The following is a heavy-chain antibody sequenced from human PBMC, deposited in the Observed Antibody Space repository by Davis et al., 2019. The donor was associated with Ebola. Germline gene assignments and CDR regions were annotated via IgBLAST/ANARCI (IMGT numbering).Heavy chain of an antibody. D-gene: IGHD5-18*01. J-gene: IGHJ4*02. CDR2: IDPSDSYT. CDR1: GYSFTSYW. CDR3: ARLGRVDTAIDY. V-gene: IGHV5-10-1*01. Sequence: GGSLRLSCKGSGYSFTSYWISWVRQMPGKGLEWMGRIDPSDSYTNYSPSFQGHVTISADKSISTAYLQWSSLKASDTAMYYCARLGRVDTAIDYWGQGTLVTVSS.